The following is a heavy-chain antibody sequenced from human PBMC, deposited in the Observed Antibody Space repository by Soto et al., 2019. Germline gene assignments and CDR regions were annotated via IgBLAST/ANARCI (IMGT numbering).Heavy chain of an antibody. CDR1: GGSISSSSYY. Sequence: PSETLSLTCTVSGGSISSSSYYWGWIRQPPGKGLEWIGSIYYSGSTYYNPSLKSRVTISVDTSKNQFSLKLSSVTAADTAVYYCAALPYYYDSSGYYFASRPGGLLFGVYWGQGTLVTVSS. CDR3: AALPYYYDSSGYYFASRPGGLLFGVY. D-gene: IGHD3-22*01. CDR2: IYYSGST. J-gene: IGHJ4*02. V-gene: IGHV4-39*01.